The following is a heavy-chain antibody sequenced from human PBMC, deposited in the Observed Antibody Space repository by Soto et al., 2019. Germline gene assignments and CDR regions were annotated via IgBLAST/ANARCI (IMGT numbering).Heavy chain of an antibody. D-gene: IGHD6-13*01. CDR3: AKVGRIASAGTWFDP. J-gene: IGHJ5*02. Sequence: PSETLSLTCTVSAGSVSGYFWSWIRQPPGKEPELIAYIHYSGSAYYNPSFRGRVTISIDTSNNQFSLRLSSVSTADTAVYYCAKVGRIASAGTWFDPWGQGMLVTVSS. CDR1: AGSVSGYF. V-gene: IGHV4-59*02. CDR2: IHYSGSA.